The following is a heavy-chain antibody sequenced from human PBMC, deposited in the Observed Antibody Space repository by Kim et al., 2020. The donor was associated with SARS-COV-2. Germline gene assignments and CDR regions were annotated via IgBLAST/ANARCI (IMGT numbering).Heavy chain of an antibody. V-gene: IGHV4-34*01. Sequence: PSLKSRVTISVDTSKNQFSLKLSSVTAADTAVYYCARDRGSYRLTGWFDPWGQGTLVTVSS. J-gene: IGHJ5*02. D-gene: IGHD3-16*02. CDR3: ARDRGSYRLTGWFDP.